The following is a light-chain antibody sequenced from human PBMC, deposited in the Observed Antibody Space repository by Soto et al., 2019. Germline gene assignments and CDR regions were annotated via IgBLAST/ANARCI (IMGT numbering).Light chain of an antibody. J-gene: IGLJ3*02. V-gene: IGLV2-8*01. CDR3: SSYAGSNNLV. CDR1: SSDVGGYDY. CDR2: EVS. Sequence: QSALTQPPSASGSPGQSVTISCTGTSSDVGGYDYVSWYQQHPGKAPKLMIYEVSKRPSGVPDRFPGSKSGYTASLTVSGLQAEDEADYYCSSYAGSNNLVFGGGTKVTVL.